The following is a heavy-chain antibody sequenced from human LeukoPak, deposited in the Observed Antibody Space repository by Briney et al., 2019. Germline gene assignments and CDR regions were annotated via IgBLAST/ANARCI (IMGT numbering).Heavy chain of an antibody. CDR1: GYTFTSYG. D-gene: IGHD2-15*01. Sequence: GASVKVSCKASGYTFTSYGISWVRQAPGQGLEWMGWISAYNGNTNYAQKLQGRITMTTDTSTNTAYMELRSLRSDDTAVYYCSRSGPGSCSGGSCYSNYWGQGTLVTVSS. CDR3: SRSGPGSCSGGSCYSNY. CDR2: ISAYNGNT. V-gene: IGHV1-18*01. J-gene: IGHJ4*02.